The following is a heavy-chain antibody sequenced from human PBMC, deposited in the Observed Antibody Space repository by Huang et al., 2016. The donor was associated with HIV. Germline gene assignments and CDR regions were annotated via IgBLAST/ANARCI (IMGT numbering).Heavy chain of an antibody. D-gene: IGHD3-22*01. CDR1: GVSISSPGQY. CDR3: ARAPYHYDSSGYPENAAFDI. CDR2: IYYSAGT. Sequence: QVQLQESGPGLVKPSQTLSLTCAVSGVSISSPGQYWSWIRQPPGKGLEWIGYIYYSAGTYSSPSLKRRVTISLDTSKNQFSLKLTSVTAADTAVYYCARAPYHYDSSGYPENAAFDIWGQGTVVTVSS. J-gene: IGHJ3*02. V-gene: IGHV4-30-4*01.